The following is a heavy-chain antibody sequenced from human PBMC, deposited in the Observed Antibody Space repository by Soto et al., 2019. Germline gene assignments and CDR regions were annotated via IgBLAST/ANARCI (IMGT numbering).Heavy chain of an antibody. J-gene: IGHJ3*02. CDR3: ARNYDSTAGGAFDI. CDR1: GFTVSSNY. V-gene: IGHV3-53*01. CDR2: IYSGGGT. Sequence: EVQLVESGGGLIQPGGSLRLSCAASGFTVSSNYMSWVRQAPGKGLEWVSVIYSGGGTYYADSVKGRFTISRDNSKNSLYLQMNSLRAEDTAVYYCARNYDSTAGGAFDIWGEATIVTVSS. D-gene: IGHD3-22*01.